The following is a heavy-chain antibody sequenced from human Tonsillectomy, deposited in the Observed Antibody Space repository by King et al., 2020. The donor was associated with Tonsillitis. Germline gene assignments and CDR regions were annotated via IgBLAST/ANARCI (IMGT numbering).Heavy chain of an antibody. D-gene: IGHD5-18*01. CDR1: GDSISSFY. Sequence: QVQLQESGPGLVKPSETLSLTCTVSGDSISSFYWTWIRQPAGKGLEWIGRIYSSGSTDYNPSLTSRVTMSVDTSKNQFSLRLTSVTAADTAMYYCAREEGGYSHGSYPYYYMDVWGKGTTVTVSS. CDR2: IYSSGST. V-gene: IGHV4-4*07. J-gene: IGHJ6*03. CDR3: AREEGGYSHGSYPYYYMDV.